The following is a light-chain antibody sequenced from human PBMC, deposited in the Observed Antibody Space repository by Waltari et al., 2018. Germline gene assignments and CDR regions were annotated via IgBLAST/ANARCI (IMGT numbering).Light chain of an antibody. CDR3: QQYDNRPSYT. Sequence: DIQMTQSPSSLSASVGDRVTITCQASQDIGDYLNWYQQKPGKAPKLLFYGVSKLETGVQSRFSGSGSGTDFALFINGLKPEDLATYYCQQYDNRPSYTFGQGTKLEI. CDR2: GVS. V-gene: IGKV1-33*01. J-gene: IGKJ2*01. CDR1: QDIGDY.